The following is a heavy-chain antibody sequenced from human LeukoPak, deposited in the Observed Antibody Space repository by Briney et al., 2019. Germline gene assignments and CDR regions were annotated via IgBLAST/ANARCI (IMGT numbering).Heavy chain of an antibody. V-gene: IGHV3-21*01. D-gene: IGHD5-24*01. CDR2: ISPDSIYK. J-gene: IGHJ4*02. Sequence: GGSLRLSCAASGFTFSSYSMNWVRQAPEKGLEWVAAISPDSIYKYHADSVKGRFTISRDNAKDSLYLQMNSLRVEDTAVYYCASDRDGYNSVGYWGQGTLVTVSS. CDR1: GFTFSSYS. CDR3: ASDRDGYNSVGY.